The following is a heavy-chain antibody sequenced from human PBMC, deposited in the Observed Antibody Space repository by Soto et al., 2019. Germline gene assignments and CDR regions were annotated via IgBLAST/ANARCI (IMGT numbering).Heavy chain of an antibody. D-gene: IGHD5-18*01. J-gene: IGHJ4*02. Sequence: SETLSLTCAVYGGSFSGYYWSWIRQPPGKGLEWIGEINHSGSTSYNPSLKSRVTISVDTSKNQFSLKLSSVTAADTAVYYCGRLRGYSYGYFFDYWGQGTLVTVSS. CDR2: INHSGST. V-gene: IGHV4-34*01. CDR3: GRLRGYSYGYFFDY. CDR1: GGSFSGYY.